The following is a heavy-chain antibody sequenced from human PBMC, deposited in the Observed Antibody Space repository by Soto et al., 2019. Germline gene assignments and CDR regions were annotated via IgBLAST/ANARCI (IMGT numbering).Heavy chain of an antibody. CDR2: IWYDGSNK. V-gene: IGHV3-33*01. D-gene: IGHD6-6*01. CDR1: GFTFSSYG. J-gene: IGHJ4*02. Sequence: QVQLVESGGGVVQPGRSLRLSCAASGFTFSSYGMHWVRQAPGKGLEWVAVIWYDGSNKYYADSVKGRFTISRDNSKNTLNLQMNSLRAEDTAVYYCARDGSIAARLGNYFDYWGQGTLVTVSS. CDR3: ARDGSIAARLGNYFDY.